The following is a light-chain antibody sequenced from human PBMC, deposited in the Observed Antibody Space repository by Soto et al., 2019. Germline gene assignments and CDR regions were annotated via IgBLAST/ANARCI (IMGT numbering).Light chain of an antibody. CDR3: QQYGTSPYT. Sequence: EIVLTQSPGTLSLSPGERATLSCSASQSVSTSYLAWYQQKSVQAPRLLIYGASSRATGIPDRFSGSGSGTDFTLTISRLEPEDFAVYYCQQYGTSPYTFGQGTKLEIK. CDR1: QSVSTSY. V-gene: IGKV3-20*01. CDR2: GAS. J-gene: IGKJ2*01.